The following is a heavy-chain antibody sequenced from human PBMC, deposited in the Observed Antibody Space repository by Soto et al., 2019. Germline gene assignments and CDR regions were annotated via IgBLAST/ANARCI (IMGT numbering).Heavy chain of an antibody. CDR2: VSDYNRNT. V-gene: IGHV1-18*01. Sequence: QVQLVQSGPEVKKPGASVKVSCKGSGYTFSNYGFSWVRQAPGQGLERLGWVSDYNRNTDYAQKFEDRATMTIDTSTTTDYLELRCITPDDTSVYYCARESRWAPLLYWGHGTL. J-gene: IGHJ4*01. CDR3: ARESRWAPLLY. CDR1: GYTFSNYG. D-gene: IGHD1-26*01.